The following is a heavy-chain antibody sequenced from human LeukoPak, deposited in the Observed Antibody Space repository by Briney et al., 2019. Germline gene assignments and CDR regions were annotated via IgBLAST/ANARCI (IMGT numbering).Heavy chain of an antibody. CDR2: VNHSGST. CDR1: GGSFSGYY. D-gene: IGHD3-16*02. J-gene: IGHJ5*02. V-gene: IGHV4-34*01. Sequence: SETLSLTCAVYGGSFSGYYWSWIRQPPGKGLEWIGEVNHSGSTNYNPSLKSRVTISVVTSKNQFSLKLTSVTAADTAVYYCARRYVWGSYRYYWFDPWGQGTLVTVSS. CDR3: ARRYVWGSYRYYWFDP.